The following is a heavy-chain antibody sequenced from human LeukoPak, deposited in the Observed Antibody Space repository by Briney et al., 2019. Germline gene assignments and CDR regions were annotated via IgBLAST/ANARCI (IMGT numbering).Heavy chain of an antibody. Sequence: PGGSLRLSCTTSGFTFNIYWMSWVRQAPGKGLEWVSTLSGSGGSTYYADSVTGRFTISRDNSKNTLYLLMNSLRAEDTAVYYCAKDRDSSAYYEGYLDYWGQGTLVTVSS. CDR1: GFTFNIYW. V-gene: IGHV3-23*01. J-gene: IGHJ4*02. CDR3: AKDRDSSAYYEGYLDY. CDR2: LSGSGGST. D-gene: IGHD3-22*01.